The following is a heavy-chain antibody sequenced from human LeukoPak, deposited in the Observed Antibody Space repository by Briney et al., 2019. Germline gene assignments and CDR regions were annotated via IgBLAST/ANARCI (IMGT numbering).Heavy chain of an antibody. J-gene: IGHJ4*02. CDR2: ISGSGGST. CDR3: AKDLLGPMIEYYFDY. V-gene: IGHV3-23*01. D-gene: IGHD3-22*01. Sequence: GGSLRLSCAASGFTFSSYAMSWVRQAPGRGLEWVSSISGSGGSTYYADSVKGRFTISRDSSKNTLYLQMNSLRAEGTAIYFCAKDLLGPMIEYYFDYWGQGTLVTVSS. CDR1: GFTFSSYA.